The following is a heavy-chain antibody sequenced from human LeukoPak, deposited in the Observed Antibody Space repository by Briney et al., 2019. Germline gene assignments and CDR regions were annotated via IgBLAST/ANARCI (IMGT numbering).Heavy chain of an antibody. V-gene: IGHV7-4-1*02. D-gene: IGHD6-19*01. Sequence: ASVKVSCKASGYTFTSYAMNWVRQAPGQGLEWMGWINTNTGNPTYAQGSTGRFVFSLDTSVSTAYLQISSLKAEDTAVYYCARGGEQWLTMGNWFDPWGQGTLVTVSS. CDR2: INTNTGNP. CDR3: ARGGEQWLTMGNWFDP. J-gene: IGHJ5*02. CDR1: GYTFTSYA.